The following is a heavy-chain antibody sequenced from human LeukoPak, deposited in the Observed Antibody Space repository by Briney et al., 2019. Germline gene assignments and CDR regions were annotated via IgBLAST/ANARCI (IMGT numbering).Heavy chain of an antibody. CDR2: IRYDGSNK. V-gene: IGHV3-30*02. J-gene: IGHJ5*02. CDR3: LVVGAAEVHNWFDP. Sequence: QAGGSLRLSCAASGFTFSSYGMHWVRQAPGKGLEWVAFIRYDGSNKYYADSVKGRFTISRDNSKNTLYLQMNSLRAEDTAVYYCLVVGAAEVHNWFDPWGQGTLATVSS. CDR1: GFTFSSYG. D-gene: IGHD1-26*01.